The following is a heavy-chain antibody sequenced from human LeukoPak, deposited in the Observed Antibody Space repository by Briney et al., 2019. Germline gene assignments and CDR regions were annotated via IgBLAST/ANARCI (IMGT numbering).Heavy chain of an antibody. J-gene: IGHJ4*02. D-gene: IGHD2-2*01. CDR2: ISSSSSYI. CDR3: ARGHISRYCSSTSCYLIDY. V-gene: IGHV3-21*01. Sequence: PGGSLRLSCAASGFTFSSYSMNWVRQAPGKGLEWVSSISSSSSYIYYADSVKGRFTISRDNAKNSLYLQMNSLRAEDTAVYYCARGHISRYCSSTSCYLIDYWGQGTLVTVSS. CDR1: GFTFSSYS.